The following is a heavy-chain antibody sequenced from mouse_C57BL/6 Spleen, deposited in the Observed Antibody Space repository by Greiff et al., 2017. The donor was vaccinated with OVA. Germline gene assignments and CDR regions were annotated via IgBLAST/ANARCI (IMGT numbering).Heavy chain of an antibody. V-gene: IGHV1-85*01. Sequence: QVQLQQSGPELVKPGASVKLSCKASGYTFTSYDINWVKQRPGQGLEWIGWIYPRDGSTKYNEKFKGKATLTVDTSSSTAYLQLRSLTSEDAAVYYCAYAHDGCGRYFDVWGTGTTVTVSA. CDR3: AYAHDGCGRYFDV. D-gene: IGHD2-3*01. CDR1: GYTFTSYD. J-gene: IGHJ1*03. CDR2: IYPRDGST.